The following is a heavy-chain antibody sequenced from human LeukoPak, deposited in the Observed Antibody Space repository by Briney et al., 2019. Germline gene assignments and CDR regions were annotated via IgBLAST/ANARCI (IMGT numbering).Heavy chain of an antibody. Sequence: SETLSLTCTVSVCTISHSNYYWCGIRQSPGKGLEWIGNIYYSGSTYYKPSLKTRVTISVDTSKNQFSLTLTSVTAADAAVYYCARHAYVDGNWPRTLDYWGQGSLVTVSS. CDR3: ARHAYVDGNWPRTLDY. J-gene: IGHJ4*02. V-gene: IGHV4-39*01. CDR1: VCTISHSNYY. CDR2: IYYSGST. D-gene: IGHD6-19*01.